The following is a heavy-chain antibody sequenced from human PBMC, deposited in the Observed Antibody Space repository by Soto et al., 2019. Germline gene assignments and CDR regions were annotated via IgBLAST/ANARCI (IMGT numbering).Heavy chain of an antibody. CDR1: GGSISSSSYY. J-gene: IGHJ4*02. CDR3: ARRHRRRALTGDLGWGDY. Sequence: SETLSLTCTVSGGSISSSSYYWGWIRHPPGKGLEWIGSIYYSGSTYYNPSLKSRVTISVDTSKNQFSLKLSSVTAADTAVYYCARRHRRRALTGDLGWGDYCGQGTLVTVSS. CDR2: IYYSGST. V-gene: IGHV4-39*01. D-gene: IGHD7-27*01.